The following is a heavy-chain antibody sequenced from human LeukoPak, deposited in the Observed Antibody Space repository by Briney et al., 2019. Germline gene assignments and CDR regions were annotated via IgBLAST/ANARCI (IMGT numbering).Heavy chain of an antibody. V-gene: IGHV3-23*01. J-gene: IGHJ4*02. D-gene: IGHD3-22*01. Sequence: GGSLRLSCAVSGITLSNYGMSWVRQAPGKGLEWVAGISDSGGRANYADSVKGRFAISRDNLRNTLYLQMNSLRAEDTAVYFCAKRGVVIRVILVGFHKEAYYFDSWGQGALVTVSS. CDR2: ISDSGGRA. CDR3: AKRGVVIRVILVGFHKEAYYFDS. CDR1: GITLSNYG.